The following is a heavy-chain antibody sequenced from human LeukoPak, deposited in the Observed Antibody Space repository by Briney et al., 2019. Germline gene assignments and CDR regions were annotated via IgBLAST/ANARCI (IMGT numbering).Heavy chain of an antibody. D-gene: IGHD3-22*01. Sequence: SETLSLTCTVSGGSISSYYWSWIRQPPGKGLEWIGYIYHSGSTYYNPSLKSRVTISVDRSKNQFSLKLSSVTAADTAVYYCASNALEHYYDSSGYSFGYWGQGTLVTVSS. CDR2: IYHSGST. CDR3: ASNALEHYYDSSGYSFGY. CDR1: GGSISSYY. J-gene: IGHJ4*02. V-gene: IGHV4-59*12.